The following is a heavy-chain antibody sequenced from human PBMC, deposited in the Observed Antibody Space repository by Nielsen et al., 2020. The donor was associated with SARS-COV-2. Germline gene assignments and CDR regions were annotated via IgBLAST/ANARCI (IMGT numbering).Heavy chain of an antibody. CDR3: ARAYHNYYYAMDV. CDR1: GFTFSSYD. Sequence: GESLKISCAASGFTFSSYDMHWVRQATGKGLEWVSAIGTAGDTYYPGSVKGRFTISRENAKSSLYLQLTSLRAEDTAVYYCARAYHNYYYAMDVWGQGTTVTVSS. J-gene: IGHJ6*02. V-gene: IGHV3-13*01. CDR2: IGTAGDT. D-gene: IGHD1-14*01.